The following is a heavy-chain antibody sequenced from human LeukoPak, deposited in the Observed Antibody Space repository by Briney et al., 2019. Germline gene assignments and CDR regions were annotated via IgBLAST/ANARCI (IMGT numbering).Heavy chain of an antibody. D-gene: IGHD6-19*01. CDR1: GFTFSSYS. CDR2: ISSSSSTI. V-gene: IGHV3-48*01. CDR3: AKVAYSSGWYGPFDI. Sequence: GGSLRLSCAASGFTFSSYSMNWVRQAPGKGLEWVSYISSSSSTIYYADSVKGRFTISRDNAKNSLYLQMNSLRAEDTAVYYCAKVAYSSGWYGPFDIWGQGTMVTVSS. J-gene: IGHJ3*02.